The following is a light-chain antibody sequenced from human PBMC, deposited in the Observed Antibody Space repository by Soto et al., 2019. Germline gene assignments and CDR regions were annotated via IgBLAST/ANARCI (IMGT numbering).Light chain of an antibody. CDR2: DVT. Sequence: QSALTQPPSVSGSPGQSVAISCSGSSSDVGSNNRVSWYQQSPGTAPKLMIYDVTNRPSGVPDRFSGSKSGNTASLTISGLRAEDEADYYCSSFTTSSTYVFGTGTKVTVL. CDR1: SSDVGSNNR. J-gene: IGLJ1*01. CDR3: SSFTTSSTYV. V-gene: IGLV2-18*02.